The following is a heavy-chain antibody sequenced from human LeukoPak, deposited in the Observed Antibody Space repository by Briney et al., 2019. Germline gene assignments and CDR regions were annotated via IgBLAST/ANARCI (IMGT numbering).Heavy chain of an antibody. CDR1: GFTFSSYS. CDR3: AREPTGDY. Sequence: PGGSLRLSFAASGFTFSSYSINWVRQAPGKGLEWVSSISSGGTFMYYADSVKGRFTISRGNAKKSVFLQMNSLRAEDSAVYYCAREPTGDYWGQGMLVTVSS. J-gene: IGHJ4*02. CDR2: ISSGGTFM. V-gene: IGHV3-21*01. D-gene: IGHD1-1*01.